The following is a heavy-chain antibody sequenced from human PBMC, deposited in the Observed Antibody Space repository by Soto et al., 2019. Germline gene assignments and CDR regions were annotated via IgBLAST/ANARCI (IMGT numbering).Heavy chain of an antibody. Sequence: QVQLVESGGGLVKPGGSLRLSCAASGFTFSDYYMSWIRQAPGKGLEWVSYISSSSSTIYYADSVKGRFTISRDNAKNSLYLQMNSLRAEDTAVYYCASESRDQRGYSYGPGYWGQGTLVTVSS. CDR3: ASESRDQRGYSYGPGY. J-gene: IGHJ4*02. V-gene: IGHV3-11*01. D-gene: IGHD5-18*01. CDR2: ISSSSSTI. CDR1: GFTFSDYY.